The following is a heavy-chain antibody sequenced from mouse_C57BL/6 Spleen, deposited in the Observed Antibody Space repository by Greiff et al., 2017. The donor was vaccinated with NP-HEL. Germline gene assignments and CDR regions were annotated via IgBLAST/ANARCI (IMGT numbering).Heavy chain of an antibody. Sequence: QVQLQQSGAELVKPGASVKLSCKASGYTFTEYTIHWVKQRSGQGVEWIGWFYPGRGSIKYNEKFKDKATLTADNSSSTVYMELSRLTSEDSAVYFCARHEELYPFAYWGQGTLVTVSA. D-gene: IGHD1-1*01. CDR1: GYTFTEYT. V-gene: IGHV1-62-2*01. J-gene: IGHJ3*01. CDR3: ARHEELYPFAY. CDR2: FYPGRGSI.